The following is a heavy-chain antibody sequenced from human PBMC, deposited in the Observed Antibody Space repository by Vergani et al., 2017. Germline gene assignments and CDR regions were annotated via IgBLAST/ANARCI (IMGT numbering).Heavy chain of an antibody. J-gene: IGHJ6*03. CDR3: TTVRRVRGVIVDYYYYYMDV. V-gene: IGHV3-15*01. Sequence: EVQLVESGGGLVKPGGSLRLSCAASGFTFSNAWMSWVRQAPGKGLEWVGRIKRKTDGGTTDYAAPVKGRFTISRDDSKNTLYLQMNSLKTEDTAVYYCTTVRRVRGVIVDYYYYYMDVWGKGTTVTVSS. CDR1: GFTFSNAW. D-gene: IGHD3-10*01. CDR2: IKRKTDGGTT.